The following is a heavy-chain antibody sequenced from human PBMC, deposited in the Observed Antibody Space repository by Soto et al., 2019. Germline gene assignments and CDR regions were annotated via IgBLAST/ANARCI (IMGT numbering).Heavy chain of an antibody. Sequence: GPSVKVSCKASGYTFNRYQMHWVRQAPGEGLEWMGIINPSDGSTSYAQKLQGRVTMTRDTSTSTVYMELNSLRSEDTAVYYCARHLGIDVWGQGTTVTVSS. V-gene: IGHV1-46*02. CDR1: GYTFNRYQ. J-gene: IGHJ6*02. CDR3: ARHLGIDV. CDR2: INPSDGST.